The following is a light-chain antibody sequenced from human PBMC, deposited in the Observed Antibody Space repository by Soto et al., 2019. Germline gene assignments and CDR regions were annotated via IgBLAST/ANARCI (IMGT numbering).Light chain of an antibody. CDR3: QQSYSTPET. Sequence: DIQMTQSPSSLSASVGDRVTITCRASQSISSYLNWYQQKPGKAPKLLIYAASSLQSGVPSRFSGSGSETDFTLTISSLQPQDLETYYCQQSYSTPETFGQGTKVEIK. CDR2: AAS. CDR1: QSISSY. J-gene: IGKJ1*01. V-gene: IGKV1-39*01.